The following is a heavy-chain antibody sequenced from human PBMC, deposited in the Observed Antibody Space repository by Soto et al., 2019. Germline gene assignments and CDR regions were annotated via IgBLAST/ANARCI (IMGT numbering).Heavy chain of an antibody. CDR1: GGSISSYY. J-gene: IGHJ6*03. V-gene: IGHV4-59*08. CDR2: IYYSGST. CDR3: ARVSSWYPVNYYYYYYMDV. D-gene: IGHD6-13*01. Sequence: ETLSLTCTVSGGSISSYYWSWIRQPPGKGLEWIGYIYYSGSTNYNPSLKSRVTISVDTSKNQFSLKLSSVTAADTAVYYCARVSSWYPVNYYYYYYMDVWGKGTTVTVSS.